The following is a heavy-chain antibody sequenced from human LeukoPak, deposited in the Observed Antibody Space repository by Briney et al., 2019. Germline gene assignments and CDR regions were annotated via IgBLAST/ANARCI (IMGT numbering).Heavy chain of an antibody. CDR2: IYYSGST. CDR1: GGSISSYY. J-gene: IGHJ5*02. D-gene: IGHD6-13*01. CDR3: ARDRYSSSFPQNKPYNWFDP. V-gene: IGHV4-59*12. Sequence: SETLSLTCTVSGGSISSYYWSWIRQPPGKGLEWIGYIYYSGSTNYNPSLKSRVTISVDTSKNQFSLQLNSVTPEDTAVYYCARDRYSSSFPQNKPYNWFDPWGQGTLVTVSS.